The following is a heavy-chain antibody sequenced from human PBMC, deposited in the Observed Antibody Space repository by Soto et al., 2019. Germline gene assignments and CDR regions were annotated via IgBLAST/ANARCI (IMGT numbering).Heavy chain of an antibody. Sequence: QVQLVESGGGLVKPGGSLRLSCAASGFTFSDYYMNWIRQAPGKGLEWLSYSDGSSAYTNYADSVKGRFTISRDNAKNSLYLQMNSLRAEDTAVYYCARGLHCSGGSCVFDYWGQGTLVTVSS. D-gene: IGHD2-15*01. V-gene: IGHV3-11*06. CDR1: GFTFSDYY. CDR2: SDGSSAYT. CDR3: ARGLHCSGGSCVFDY. J-gene: IGHJ4*02.